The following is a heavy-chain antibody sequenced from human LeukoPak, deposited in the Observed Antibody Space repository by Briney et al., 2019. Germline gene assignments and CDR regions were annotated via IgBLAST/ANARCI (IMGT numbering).Heavy chain of an antibody. V-gene: IGHV3-11*01. CDR1: GFTFSDYY. CDR2: ISSSGSTI. CDR3: ARDTYYYDSSGYYSFDY. J-gene: IGHJ4*02. Sequence: GGSLRLSCAASGFTFSDYYMSWIRRAPGKGLEWVSYISSSGSTIYYADSVKGRFTISRDNAKNSLYLQMNSLRAEDTAVYYCARDTYYYDSSGYYSFDYWGQGTLVTVSS. D-gene: IGHD3-22*01.